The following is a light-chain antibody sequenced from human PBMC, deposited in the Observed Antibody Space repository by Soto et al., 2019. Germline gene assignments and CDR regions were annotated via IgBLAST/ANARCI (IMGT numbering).Light chain of an antibody. CDR1: QSVSSSY. V-gene: IGKV3-20*01. CDR2: GVS. J-gene: IGKJ1*01. Sequence: EIVLTQSPGPLSLSPGKRATLSCRASQSVSSSYLAWYQQKPGQTPRLIIHGVSSRATGIPDRFSGSGSGTDFTLTISRLEPEDVAVYYCHQYGKSPWTFGQGTKVDIK. CDR3: HQYGKSPWT.